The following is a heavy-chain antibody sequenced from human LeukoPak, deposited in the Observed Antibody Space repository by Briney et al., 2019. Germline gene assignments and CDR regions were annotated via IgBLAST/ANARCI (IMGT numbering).Heavy chain of an antibody. CDR1: GYTFTSYG. J-gene: IGHJ4*02. V-gene: IGHV1-18*01. D-gene: IGHD1-1*01. Sequence: ASVKVSCKASGYTFTSYGISWVRQAPGQGLEWMGWISAYNGNTNYAQKLQGRVTITTDTSTSTAYMELRSLRSDDTAVYYCARERLTTTYFDYWGQGTLVTVSS. CDR3: ARERLTTTYFDY. CDR2: ISAYNGNT.